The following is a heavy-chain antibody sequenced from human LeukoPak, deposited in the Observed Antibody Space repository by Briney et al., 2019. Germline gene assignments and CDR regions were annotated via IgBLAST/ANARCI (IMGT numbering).Heavy chain of an antibody. CDR3: AREEAAGNAFDI. CDR1: GFTFSSYG. Sequence: PGGSLRLSCAASGFTFSSYGMHWVRQAPGKGLEWVAFIRYDGSNKYYADSVKGRFTISRDNSKNTLYLQMNSLRAEDTAVYYCAREEAAGNAFDIWGQGTMVTVSS. V-gene: IGHV3-30*02. D-gene: IGHD6-13*01. CDR2: IRYDGSNK. J-gene: IGHJ3*02.